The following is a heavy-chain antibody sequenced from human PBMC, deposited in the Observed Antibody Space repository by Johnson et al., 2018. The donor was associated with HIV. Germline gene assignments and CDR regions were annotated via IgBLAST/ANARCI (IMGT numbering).Heavy chain of an antibody. J-gene: IGHJ3*01. CDR1: GFTFSSYW. D-gene: IGHD5-24*01. Sequence: QVQLVESGGGLVQPGGSLRLSCAASGFTFSSYWMSWVRQAPGKGLEWVAVISYEGSNKYYADSVKGRFTISRDNSKNTLYLQMNSLRAEDTAVYYCARDLRWDDAFDLWGQGTMVTVSS. V-gene: IGHV3-30-3*01. CDR2: ISYEGSNK. CDR3: ARDLRWDDAFDL.